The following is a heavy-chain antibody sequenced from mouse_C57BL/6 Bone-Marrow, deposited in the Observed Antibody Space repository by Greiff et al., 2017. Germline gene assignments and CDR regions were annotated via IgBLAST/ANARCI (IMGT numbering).Heavy chain of an antibody. J-gene: IGHJ1*03. V-gene: IGHV1-55*01. CDR1: GYTFTSYW. CDR3: ARPYDSNYWNFDV. D-gene: IGHD2-5*01. Sequence: VQLQQPGAELVKPGASVKMSCKASGYTFTSYWITWVKQRPGQGLEWIGDIYPGSGSTNYNEKFKSKATLTVDTSSSTAYMQHSSLPSEDSAVYYCARPYDSNYWNFDVWGTGTTVTVAS. CDR2: IYPGSGST.